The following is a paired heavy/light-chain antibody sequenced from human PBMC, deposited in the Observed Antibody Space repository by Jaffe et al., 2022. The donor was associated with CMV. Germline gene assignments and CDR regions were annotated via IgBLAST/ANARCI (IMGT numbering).Light chain of an antibody. J-gene: IGKJ2*01. CDR3: MQGIHLLYT. CDR1: QSLLHSDGKTY. Sequence: DIVMTQTPLSLSVTPGQPASISCKSSQSLLHSDGKTYLYWYLQKPGQSPQLLIYEVSSRFSGVPDRFSGSGSGTDFTLKISRVEAEDVGVYYCMQGIHLLYTFGQGTKLEIK. V-gene: IGKV2-29*02. CDR2: EVS.
Heavy chain of an antibody. CDR3: ARGADSIAVHTIHEEYGMDV. CDR2: IIPIFGTA. J-gene: IGHJ6*02. CDR1: GGTFSSYA. D-gene: IGHD6-19*01. V-gene: IGHV1-69*01. Sequence: QVQLVQSGAEVKKPGSSVKVSCKASGGTFSSYAISWVRQAPGQGLEWMGGIIPIFGTANYAQKFQGRVTITADESTSTAYMELSSLRSEDTAVYYCARGADSIAVHTIHEEYGMDVWGQGTTVTVSS.